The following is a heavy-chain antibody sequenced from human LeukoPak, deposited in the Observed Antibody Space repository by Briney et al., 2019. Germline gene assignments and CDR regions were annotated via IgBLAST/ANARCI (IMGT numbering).Heavy chain of an antibody. V-gene: IGHV3-73*01. CDR2: IRSKANSYAT. CDR1: GFTFSGSA. CDR3: TTIAAAGLHHFDY. D-gene: IGHD6-13*01. Sequence: GGSLRLSCAASGFTFSGSAMHWVRQASGKGLEWVGRIRSKANSYATAYAASVKGRFTISRDDSKNTAYLQMNSLKTEDTAVYYRTTIAAAGLHHFDYWGQGTLVTVSS. J-gene: IGHJ4*02.